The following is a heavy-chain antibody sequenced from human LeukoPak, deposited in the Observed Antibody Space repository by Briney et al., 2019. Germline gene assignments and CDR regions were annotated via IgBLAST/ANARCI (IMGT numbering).Heavy chain of an antibody. CDR1: GGSISSGGYY. D-gene: IGHD5-12*01. J-gene: IGHJ4*02. CDR2: IYYSGST. V-gene: IGHV4-31*03. Sequence: PSQTLSLTCTVSGGSISSGGYYWSWIRQHPGTGLEWIGYIYYSGSTYYNPSLKSRVTISVDTSKNQFSLKLSSVTAADTAVYYCARDRGYSGYDYYDYWGQGTLVTVSS. CDR3: ARDRGYSGYDYYDY.